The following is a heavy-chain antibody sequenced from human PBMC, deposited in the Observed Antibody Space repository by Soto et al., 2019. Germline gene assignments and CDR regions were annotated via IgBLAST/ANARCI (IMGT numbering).Heavy chain of an antibody. Sequence: SETLSLTCAVYGGSFSGYYWSWIRQPPGKGLEWIGEINHSGSTNYNPSLKSRVTISVDTSKNQFSLKLSSVTAADTAVSYCARGRGYSYGYFGDYCGQGTLVTVS. CDR2: INHSGST. CDR3: ARGRGYSYGYFGDY. J-gene: IGHJ4*02. V-gene: IGHV4-34*01. CDR1: GGSFSGYY. D-gene: IGHD5-18*01.